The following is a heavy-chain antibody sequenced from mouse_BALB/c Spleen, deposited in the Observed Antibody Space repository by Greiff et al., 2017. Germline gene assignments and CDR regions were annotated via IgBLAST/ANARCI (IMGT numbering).Heavy chain of an antibody. D-gene: IGHD1-1*01. Sequence: DVHLVESGGGLVQPKGSLKLSCAASGFTFNTYAMNWVRQAPGKGLEWVARIRSKSNNYATYYADSVKDRFTISRDDSQSMLYLQMNNLKTEDTAMYYCVRHENGSSPSWYFDVWGAGTTVTVSS. V-gene: IGHV10-1*02. CDR3: VRHENGSSPSWYFDV. CDR1: GFTFNTYA. J-gene: IGHJ1*01. CDR2: IRSKSNNYAT.